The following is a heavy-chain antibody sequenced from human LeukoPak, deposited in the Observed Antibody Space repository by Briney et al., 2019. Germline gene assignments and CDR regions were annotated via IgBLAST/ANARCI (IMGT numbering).Heavy chain of an antibody. CDR1: GYTFTSYA. V-gene: IGHV1-3*01. CDR2: INAGNGNT. Sequence: ASVKVSCKASGYTFTSYAMHWVRLAPGQRLEWMGWINAGNGNTKYSQKFQGRVTITRDTSASTAYMELSSLRSEDTAVYYCAGYHYYGSGSYYRTGYYFDYWGQGTLVTVSS. J-gene: IGHJ4*02. CDR3: AGYHYYGSGSYYRTGYYFDY. D-gene: IGHD3-10*01.